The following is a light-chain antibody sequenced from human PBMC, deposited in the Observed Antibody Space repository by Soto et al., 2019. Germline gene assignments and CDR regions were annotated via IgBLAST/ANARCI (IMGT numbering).Light chain of an antibody. Sequence: LTQPASVSGSPGQSITISCTGTSSDVGGYNYVSWYQQHPGKAPKLMIYEVTNRPSGVSNRLSGSKSGNTASLTISGLQAEDEADYYCTSYTSSSTKVFGTGTKVTVL. CDR3: TSYTSSSTKV. CDR1: SSDVGGYNY. CDR2: EVT. J-gene: IGLJ1*01. V-gene: IGLV2-14*01.